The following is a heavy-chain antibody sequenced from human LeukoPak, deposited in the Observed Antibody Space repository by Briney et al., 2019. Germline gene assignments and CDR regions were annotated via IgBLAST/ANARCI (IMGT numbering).Heavy chain of an antibody. Sequence: GGSLRLSCAASGFTFSSYAMSWVRQAPGKGLEWVSAISGSGGSTYYADSVKGRFTISRDNSKNTLYLQMNSLRAEDTAVYYCARAGIEMATITGYFDYWGQGTLVTVSS. CDR3: ARAGIEMATITGYFDY. D-gene: IGHD5-24*01. CDR2: ISGSGGST. V-gene: IGHV3-23*01. CDR1: GFTFSSYA. J-gene: IGHJ4*02.